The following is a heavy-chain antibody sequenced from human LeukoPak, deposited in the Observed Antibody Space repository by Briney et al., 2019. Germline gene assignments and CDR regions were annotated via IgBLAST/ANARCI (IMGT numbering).Heavy chain of an antibody. V-gene: IGHV1-18*01. CDR2: ISAYNGNT. Sequence: ASVKVCCKASGYTFTSYGISWVRQAPGQGLEWMGWISAYNGNTNYAQKLQGRVTMTTDTSTSTAYMELRSLRSDDTAVYYCARDLVPYYDSSGYYPNYWGQGTLVTVSS. CDR1: GYTFTSYG. J-gene: IGHJ4*02. D-gene: IGHD3-22*01. CDR3: ARDLVPYYDSSGYYPNY.